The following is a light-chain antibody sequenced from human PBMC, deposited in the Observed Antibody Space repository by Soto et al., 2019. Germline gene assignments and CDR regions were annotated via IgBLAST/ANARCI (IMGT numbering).Light chain of an antibody. J-gene: IGKJ3*01. CDR3: QQYGGSHFT. CDR1: QSVSVNS. V-gene: IGKV3-20*01. Sequence: EIVLTQSPGTLSLSPGERATLSCRASQSVSVNSFAWYQQKGGQAPRLLLYAATTRATGVPDRFSGSGSGTDFALTISRLETEDFAVYYCQQYGGSHFTFGPGTKVEIK. CDR2: AAT.